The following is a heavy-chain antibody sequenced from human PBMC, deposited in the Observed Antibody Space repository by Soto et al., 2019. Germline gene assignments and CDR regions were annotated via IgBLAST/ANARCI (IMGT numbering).Heavy chain of an antibody. CDR1: SGSISSYY. CDR3: ARLNHGDYVPGNWYFDL. V-gene: IGHV4-59*08. J-gene: IGHJ2*01. CDR2: IYYSGST. Sequence: QVQLQESGPGLVKPSETLSLTCTVSSGSISSYYWSWIRQPPGKGLEWIGYIYYSGSTNYNPSLKSRVTISVDTSKNQFSLKLSSVTAADTAVYYCARLNHGDYVPGNWYFDLWGRGTLVTVSS. D-gene: IGHD4-17*01.